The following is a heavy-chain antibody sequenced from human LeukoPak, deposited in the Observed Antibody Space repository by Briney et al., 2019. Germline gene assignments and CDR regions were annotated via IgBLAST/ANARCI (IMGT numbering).Heavy chain of an antibody. CDR3: AKCGNSGCHLIDY. Sequence: GGSLRLSCAASGFIFSNYAMSWVRQAPGKGLEWVSAISGRTGGTYYADSVKGRFTISRDNSKSTLYLQMDSLRAEDTAVYYCAKCGNSGCHLIDYWGQGTLVTVSS. V-gene: IGHV3-23*01. CDR1: GFIFSNYA. J-gene: IGHJ4*02. D-gene: IGHD5-12*01. CDR2: ISGRTGGT.